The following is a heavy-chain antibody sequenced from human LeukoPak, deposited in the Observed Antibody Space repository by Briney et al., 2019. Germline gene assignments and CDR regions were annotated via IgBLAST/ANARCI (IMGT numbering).Heavy chain of an antibody. CDR1: GYTFTSYD. V-gene: IGHV1-8*03. J-gene: IGHJ6*03. Sequence: ASVKVSCKASGYTFTSYDINWMRQATGQGLEWMGWMNPNSGNTGYAQKFQGRVTITRNTSISTAYMELSSLRSEDTAVYYCARGPRGWFGELLGYYYYMDVWGKGTTVTVSS. CDR2: MNPNSGNT. D-gene: IGHD3-10*01. CDR3: ARGPRGWFGELLGYYYYMDV.